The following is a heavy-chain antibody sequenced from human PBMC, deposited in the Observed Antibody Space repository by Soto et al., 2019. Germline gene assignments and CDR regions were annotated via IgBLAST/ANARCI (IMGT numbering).Heavy chain of an antibody. CDR1: GFTFSSYA. Sequence: EVQLLESGGGLVQPGGSLRLSCAASGFTFSSYAMSWVRQAPGKGLEWVSAISGSGGSTYYADSVKGRFTISRDNSKNTLYLQMHSLRAEDTAVYYCAKAIGDSSSSLDAFDIWGQGTMVTVSS. CDR2: ISGSGGST. D-gene: IGHD6-6*01. J-gene: IGHJ3*02. V-gene: IGHV3-23*01. CDR3: AKAIGDSSSSLDAFDI.